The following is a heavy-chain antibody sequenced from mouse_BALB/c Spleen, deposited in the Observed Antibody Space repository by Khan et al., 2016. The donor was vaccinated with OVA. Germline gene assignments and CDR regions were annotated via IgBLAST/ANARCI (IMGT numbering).Heavy chain of an antibody. CDR2: ISPGSGDT. CDR1: GYTFTDFY. J-gene: IGHJ3*01. V-gene: IGHV1-77*01. CDR3: ARRNYFGYTFAY. Sequence: VQLQESGTELARPGASVNLSCKASGYTFTDFYINWVKQRSGQGLEWIGEISPGSGDTYYNEKFTGKATLTADKSSSTAYMQLSSLTSEASAVYFCARRNYFGYTFAYWGQGTLVTVSA. D-gene: IGHD1-2*01.